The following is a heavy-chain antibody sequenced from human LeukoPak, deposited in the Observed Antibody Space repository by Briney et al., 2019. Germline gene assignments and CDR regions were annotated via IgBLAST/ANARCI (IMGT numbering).Heavy chain of an antibody. CDR1: GFTFDDYA. Sequence: PGRSLRLSCAASGFTFDDYAMHWVRQAPGKGLEGVSGISWNSGSIGYADSVKGRFTISRDNAKNSLYLQMNSLRAEDMALYYCAKGGVAARGAYYYYYMDVWGKGTTVTVSS. V-gene: IGHV3-9*03. CDR2: ISWNSGSI. J-gene: IGHJ6*03. D-gene: IGHD6-6*01. CDR3: AKGGVAARGAYYYYYMDV.